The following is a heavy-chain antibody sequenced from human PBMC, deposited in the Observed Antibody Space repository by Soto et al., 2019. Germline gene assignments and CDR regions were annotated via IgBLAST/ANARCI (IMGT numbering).Heavy chain of an antibody. CDR1: GDSVSSNTVA. Sequence: QVQLQQSGPGLVKPSQTLSLTCAISGDSVSSNTVAWNWVRQSPSRGLEWLGRTYYRSKWYSHYAVSERSRIMINSVPSKNQFSLQLKSVTPEDTAVYFCVRVGVAAGSGYYDYHAMDVWGQGPTVTVSS. CDR3: VRVGVAAGSGYYDYHAMDV. D-gene: IGHD3-10*01. J-gene: IGHJ6*02. CDR2: TYYRSKWYS. V-gene: IGHV6-1*01.